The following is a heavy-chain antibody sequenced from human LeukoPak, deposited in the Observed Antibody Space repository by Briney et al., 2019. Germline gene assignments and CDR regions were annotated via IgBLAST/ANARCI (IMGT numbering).Heavy chain of an antibody. V-gene: IGHV3-23*01. J-gene: IGHJ4*02. CDR3: AKPKDTAVGRYFDY. CDR1: GFTFSNYA. D-gene: IGHD2-2*01. Sequence: GGSLRLSCAASGFTFSNYAMSWLRQAPGKGLEWVSAISASGGSTYYADSVKGRFTISRDNSKNTLYLQMNSLRAEDTAVYYCAKPKDTAVGRYFDYWGQGTLVTVSS. CDR2: ISASGGST.